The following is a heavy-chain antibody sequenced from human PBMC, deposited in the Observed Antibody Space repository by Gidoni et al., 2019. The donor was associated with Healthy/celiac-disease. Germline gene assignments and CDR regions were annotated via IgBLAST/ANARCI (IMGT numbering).Heavy chain of an antibody. CDR3: ARVEYDYGLPDY. J-gene: IGHJ4*02. Sequence: QVTLKESGPVLGKPTETLTLTCTVSGFSLSNVRMGVSWVRQPPGKALEWLADIFSNDENSYITSLKSRLTISKDTSKSQVVLTMTNMDPVDTATYCCARVEYDYGLPDYWGQGTLVTVSS. V-gene: IGHV2-26*01. D-gene: IGHD3-10*01. CDR1: GFSLSNVRMG. CDR2: IFSNDEN.